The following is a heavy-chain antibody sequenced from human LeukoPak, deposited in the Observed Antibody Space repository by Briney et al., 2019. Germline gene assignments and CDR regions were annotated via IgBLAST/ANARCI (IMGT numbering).Heavy chain of an antibody. J-gene: IGHJ6*02. CDR2: IKGTSDGGTA. V-gene: IGHV3-15*01. CDR1: GLIFSFSNAW. CDR3: TAGVTFFYGMDV. D-gene: IGHD2-21*02. Sequence: TGGSLRLSCEVSGLIFSFSNAWINWVRQAPGKGLEWVVRIKGTSDGGTADYAAPVKGRFIISRADSSKTVYLQMNSLKSEDTAMYYCTAGVTFFYGMDVWGQGTTVTVSS.